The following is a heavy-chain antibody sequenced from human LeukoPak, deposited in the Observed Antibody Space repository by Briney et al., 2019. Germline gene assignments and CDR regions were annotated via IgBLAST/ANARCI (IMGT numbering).Heavy chain of an antibody. V-gene: IGHV3-33*08. CDR1: GFTVSSNY. D-gene: IGHD6-13*01. CDR3: AREGRSGDSTWYRYYGMDV. CDR2: IWYDGSNK. J-gene: IGHJ6*02. Sequence: QSGGSLRLSCAASGFTVSSNYMSWARQAPGKGLEWVAVIWYDGSNKYYADSVKGRFTISRDNSKNTLYLQMNSLRAEDTAVYYCAREGRSGDSTWYRYYGMDVWGQGSTVTVSS.